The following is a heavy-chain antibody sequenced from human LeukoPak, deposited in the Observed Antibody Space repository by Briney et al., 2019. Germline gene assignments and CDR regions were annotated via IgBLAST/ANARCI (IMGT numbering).Heavy chain of an antibody. CDR1: GFTVSSVS. CDR2: ISSSSSYI. CDR3: ARVSGSSPFDY. Sequence: GESLILSWSDSGFTVSSVSMGWVRQTPGKRLERVSSISSSSSYIYYADSVKGRFTISRDNAKNSLYLQMNSLRAEDTAVYYCARVSGSSPFDYWGQGTLVTVSS. J-gene: IGHJ4*02. D-gene: IGHD1-26*01. V-gene: IGHV3-21*01.